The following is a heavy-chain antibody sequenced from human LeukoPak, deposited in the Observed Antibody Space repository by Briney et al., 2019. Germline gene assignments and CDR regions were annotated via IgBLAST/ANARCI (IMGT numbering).Heavy chain of an antibody. CDR3: ARGKGYDSPSGAFDI. J-gene: IGHJ3*02. Sequence: SQTLSLTCTVSGGSISSGDYYWSWIRQPPGKGLEWIGYIYYSGSTYYNPSLKSRVTISVDTSKNQFSLKLSSVTAADTAVYYAARGKGYDSPSGAFDIWGHGAMVTVSS. V-gene: IGHV4-30-4*01. CDR1: GGSISSGDYY. CDR2: IYYSGST. D-gene: IGHD3-9*01.